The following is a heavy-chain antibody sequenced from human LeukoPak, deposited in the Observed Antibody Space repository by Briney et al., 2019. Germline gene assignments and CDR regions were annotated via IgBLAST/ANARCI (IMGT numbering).Heavy chain of an antibody. J-gene: IGHJ6*02. CDR3: ARDRIAAAGTYGMDV. CDR1: GCTFTSYG. Sequence: ASVKVSCKASGCTFTSYGISWVRQAPGQGLEWMGWISAYNGNTNYAQKLQGRVTMTTDTSTSTAYMELRSLRSDDTAVYYCARDRIAAAGTYGMDVWGQGTTVTVSS. V-gene: IGHV1-18*01. CDR2: ISAYNGNT. D-gene: IGHD6-13*01.